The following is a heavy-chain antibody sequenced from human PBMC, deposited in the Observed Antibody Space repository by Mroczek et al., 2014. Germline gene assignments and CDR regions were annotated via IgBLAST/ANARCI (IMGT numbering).Heavy chain of an antibody. Sequence: QVQLQHGAAGLLKPSETLSLTCAVYGGSFSGYYWSWIRQPPGKGLEWIGEINHSGSTNYNPSLKSRVTISVDTSKNQFSLKLSSVTAADTAVYYCARGSIAPSRYYYMDVWGKGTTVTVSS. D-gene: IGHD6-13*01. CDR2: INHSGST. CDR3: ARGSIAPSRYYYMDV. J-gene: IGHJ6*03. CDR1: GGSFSGYY. V-gene: IGHV4-34*01.